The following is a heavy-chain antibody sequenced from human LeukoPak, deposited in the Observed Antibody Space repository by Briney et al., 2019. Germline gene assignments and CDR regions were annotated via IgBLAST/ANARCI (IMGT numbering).Heavy chain of an antibody. Sequence: ASVKVSCKASEYTFTGYSVHWVRQAPGQGLEWMGRINPNSGDTYYSQKFQGRVSWTRDTSITSAYMELSRLRSDDTAIYYCARDTSNWSAFDYWGQGTLVTVSS. J-gene: IGHJ4*02. CDR1: EYTFTGYS. D-gene: IGHD4-11*01. CDR2: INPNSGDT. CDR3: ARDTSNWSAFDY. V-gene: IGHV1-2*06.